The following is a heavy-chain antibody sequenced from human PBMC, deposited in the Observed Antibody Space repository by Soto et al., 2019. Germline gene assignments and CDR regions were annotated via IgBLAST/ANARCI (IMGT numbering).Heavy chain of an antibody. Sequence: EVQLVESGGGLVQPGGSLRLSCAADEFTFSTYWMHWVRQAPGKGLEWVARIDTTGSTTTYAGSVQGRFTISRDNAQNTLYLHMHGVRDEDTAVYYCASVSAAQYYYGMDAWGQGTTVTVSS. D-gene: IGHD4-4*01. J-gene: IGHJ6*02. CDR2: IDTTGSTT. V-gene: IGHV3-74*01. CDR1: EFTFSTYW. CDR3: ASVSAAQYYYGMDA.